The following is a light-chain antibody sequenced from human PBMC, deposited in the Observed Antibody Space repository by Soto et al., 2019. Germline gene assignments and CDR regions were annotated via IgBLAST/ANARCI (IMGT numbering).Light chain of an antibody. CDR2: YDD. CDR1: DSNVGNNA. J-gene: IGLJ2*01. CDR3: AAWDDTLHGPV. Sequence: QSVLTQPPSASATPGQRVTISCSGSDSNVGNNAVNWYQQFPGKAPKLLIYYDDLVPSGVSDRFSGSKSGTSASLAIRGLQSEDEADYYCAAWDDTLHGPVFGGGTKLTVL. V-gene: IGLV1-36*01.